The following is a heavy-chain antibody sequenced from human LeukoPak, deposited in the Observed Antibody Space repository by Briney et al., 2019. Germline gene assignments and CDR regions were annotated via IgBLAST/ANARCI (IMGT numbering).Heavy chain of an antibody. CDR3: AREGHTPHTLDY. J-gene: IGHJ4*02. CDR1: GGTFSSYA. Sequence: SVKVSCKASGGTFSSYAISWVRQAPGQGLEWMGGIVPIFGTANYAQKFQGRVTITADESTSTAYMELSSLRSEDTAVYYCAREGHTPHTLDYWGQGTLVTVSS. CDR2: IVPIFGTA. D-gene: IGHD1-14*01. V-gene: IGHV1-69*13.